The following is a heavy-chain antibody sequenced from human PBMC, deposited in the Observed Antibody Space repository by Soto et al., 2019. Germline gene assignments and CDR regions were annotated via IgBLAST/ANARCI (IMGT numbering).Heavy chain of an antibody. CDR2: INHSGST. D-gene: IGHD1-26*01. V-gene: IGHV4-34*01. Sequence: PSETLSLTCAVYGGSFSGYYLSWIRQPPGKGLEWIGEINHSGSTNYNPSLKSRVTISVDTSKNQFSLKLSSVTAADTAVYYCARGSPRIGIIVGATSKRNWFDPWGQGTLVTVSS. J-gene: IGHJ5*02. CDR1: GGSFSGYY. CDR3: ARGSPRIGIIVGATSKRNWFDP.